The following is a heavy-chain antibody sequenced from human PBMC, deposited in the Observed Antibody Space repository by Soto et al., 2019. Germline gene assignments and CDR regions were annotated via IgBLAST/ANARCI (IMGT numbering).Heavy chain of an antibody. J-gene: IGHJ4*02. D-gene: IGHD6-13*01. CDR3: AKVDYSSSWYMSLVDY. Sequence: GGSLRLSCAASGFTFSSYAMSWVRQATGKGLEWVSAISGSGGSTYYADSVKGRFTISRDNSKNTLYLQMNSLRAEDTAVYYCAKVDYSSSWYMSLVDYWGQGTLVTVSS. CDR2: ISGSGGST. CDR1: GFTFSSYA. V-gene: IGHV3-23*01.